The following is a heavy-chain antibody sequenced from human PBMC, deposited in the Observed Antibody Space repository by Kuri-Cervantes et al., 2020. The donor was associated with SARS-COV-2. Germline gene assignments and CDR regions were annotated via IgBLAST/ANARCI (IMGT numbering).Heavy chain of an antibody. V-gene: IGHV4-59*08. J-gene: IGHJ4*02. Sequence: GSLRLSCTVSGGSISSHYWSWIRQPPGKGLEWIGYIYYSGSTNYNPSLKSRVTISVDTSKNQFSLKLSSVTAADTAVYYCARILGILDYWGRGTLVTVSS. D-gene: IGHD7-27*01. CDR2: IYYSGST. CDR3: ARILGILDY. CDR1: GGSISSHY.